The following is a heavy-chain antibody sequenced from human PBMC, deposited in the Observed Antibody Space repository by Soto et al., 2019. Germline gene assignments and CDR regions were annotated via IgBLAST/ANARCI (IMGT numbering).Heavy chain of an antibody. Sequence: GASVKVSCKASGYTFTSYYMHWVRQAPGQGLEWMGIINPSGGSTSYAQKFQGRVTMTRDTSTSTVYMELSSLRSEDTAVYYCARDYLLHDYSNYGFDYCGQGTLVTVSS. J-gene: IGHJ4*02. CDR2: INPSGGST. CDR3: ARDYLLHDYSNYGFDY. V-gene: IGHV1-46*03. CDR1: GYTFTSYY. D-gene: IGHD4-4*01.